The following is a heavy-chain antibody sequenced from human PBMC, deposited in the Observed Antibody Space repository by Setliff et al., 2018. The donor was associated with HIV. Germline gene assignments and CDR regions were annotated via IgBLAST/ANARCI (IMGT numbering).Heavy chain of an antibody. CDR2: INPSGGST. V-gene: IGHV1-46*01. Sequence: ASVKVSCKASGYTFTRYYMHWVRQAPGQGLEWMGIINPSGGSTSYAQKFQGRVTMTRDTSTSTVYMELSSLRSEETAVYYCARARRITMIVYAFDIWGQGTMVTVSS. CDR3: ARARRITMIVYAFDI. CDR1: GYTFTRYY. D-gene: IGHD3-22*01. J-gene: IGHJ3*02.